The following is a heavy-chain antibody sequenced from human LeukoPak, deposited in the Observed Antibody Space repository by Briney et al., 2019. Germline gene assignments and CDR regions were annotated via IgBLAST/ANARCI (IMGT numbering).Heavy chain of an antibody. Sequence: ASVKVSCKASGYTFTSYDINWVRQATGQGLEWMGWISAYNGNTAYAQKFQGRVTVTTDTSTRTASMGLRSLRSDDTAVYYCAIVDTTVGFDYWGQGTLVTVSS. V-gene: IGHV1-18*01. J-gene: IGHJ4*02. D-gene: IGHD5-18*01. CDR1: GYTFTSYD. CDR3: AIVDTTVGFDY. CDR2: ISAYNGNT.